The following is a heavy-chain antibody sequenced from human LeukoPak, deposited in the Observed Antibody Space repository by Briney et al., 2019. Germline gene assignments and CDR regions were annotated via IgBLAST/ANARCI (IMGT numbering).Heavy chain of an antibody. D-gene: IGHD3-16*01. CDR2: IYSGGST. V-gene: IGHV3-66*01. CDR1: GFTISTNY. Sequence: PGGALRFSCAASGFTISTNYMSWVRQAPGKGLEWVAVIYSGGSTSYADSVKGRFTISRDNSKNTLYLQMNSLRAEDTAVYYCVREGLKNGFDLWGQGTLVTVSS. CDR3: VREGLKNGFDL. J-gene: IGHJ5*02.